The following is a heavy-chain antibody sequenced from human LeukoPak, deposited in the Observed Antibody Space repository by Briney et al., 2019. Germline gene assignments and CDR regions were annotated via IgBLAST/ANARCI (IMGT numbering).Heavy chain of an antibody. Sequence: ATGSSFRRDAMRWVGEALEKKLEWVSAISGSGGSTYYADSVKGRFTISRGNAKNTLYLQMNSLRAEDTAVYYCARDHPSFDPWGQGTLVTVSS. CDR3: ARDHPSFDP. J-gene: IGHJ5*02. CDR1: GSSFRRDA. CDR2: ISGSGGST. V-gene: IGHV3-23*01.